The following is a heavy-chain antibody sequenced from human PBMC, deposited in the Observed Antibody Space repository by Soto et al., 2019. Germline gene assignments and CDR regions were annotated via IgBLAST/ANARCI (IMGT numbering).Heavy chain of an antibody. CDR2: IYYCGIT. J-gene: IGHJ4*02. CDR3: ARLYGFSGFDY. V-gene: IGHV4-59*08. Sequence: SATLSLTCTVSGGSISSYYWSWIRQSLGKGLEWIGFIYYCGITNYNPSAKSRATISVEASKTQFSLELSSVTAADSAVYYCARLYGFSGFDYWGQGTLVTVSS. D-gene: IGHD6-25*01. CDR1: GGSISSYY.